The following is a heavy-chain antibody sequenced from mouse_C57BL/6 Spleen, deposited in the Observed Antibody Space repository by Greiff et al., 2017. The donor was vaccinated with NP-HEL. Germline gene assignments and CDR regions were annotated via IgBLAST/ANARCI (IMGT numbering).Heavy chain of an antibody. D-gene: IGHD2-5*01. CDR1: GYTFTRYW. V-gene: IGHV1-55*01. CDR3: ARGSNYVGFAY. CDR2: IYPGSGST. J-gene: IGHJ3*01. Sequence: QVQLQQPGAELVKPGASVKMSCKASGYTFTRYWITWVQQRPGQGLEWIGDIYPGSGSTNYNEKFKSKATLTVDTSSSTAYMQLSSLTSEDSAVYYCARGSNYVGFAYWGQGTLVTVSA.